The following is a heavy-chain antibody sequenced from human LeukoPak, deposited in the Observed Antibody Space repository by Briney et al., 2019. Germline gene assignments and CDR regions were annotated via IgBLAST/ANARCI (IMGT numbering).Heavy chain of an antibody. Sequence: GGSLRLSCAASGFTVSSNYMSWVRQAPGKGLEWVSVIYSGGSTYYADSVKGRFTISRDNSKNTLYLQMNSLRAEDTAVYYCAKDTTVVTPFDYWGQGTLVTVSS. J-gene: IGHJ4*02. CDR2: IYSGGST. D-gene: IGHD4-23*01. CDR3: AKDTTVVTPFDY. V-gene: IGHV3-53*01. CDR1: GFTVSSNY.